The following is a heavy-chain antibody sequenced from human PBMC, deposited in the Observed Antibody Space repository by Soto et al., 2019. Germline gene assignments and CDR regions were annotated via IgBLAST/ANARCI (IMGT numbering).Heavy chain of an antibody. CDR1: GFTFSAYS. CDR2: ITSRSDYI. D-gene: IGHD5-12*01. V-gene: IGHV3-21*01. CDR3: ARVDGYTYPNDY. J-gene: IGHJ4*02. Sequence: GGSPILSGAASGFTFSAYSMSWVRQAPGKGLEWVSSITSRSDYIYYADSLKGRFTISRDNAKNSLYLQMHSLRAEDTAFYYCARVDGYTYPNDYWGQGTLVTVSS.